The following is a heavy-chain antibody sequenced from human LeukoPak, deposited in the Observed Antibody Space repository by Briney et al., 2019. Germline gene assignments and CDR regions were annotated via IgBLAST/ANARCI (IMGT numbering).Heavy chain of an antibody. J-gene: IGHJ3*01. D-gene: IGHD5-12*01. CDR3: ASRTSSGYDYDVFDL. Sequence: ASVKVSCEASGYTFTSFDINWVRQTAGQGLEWMGWMNPDSGDTGYAPKFQGRVIMTRNTSIRTAYMELSSLTSEDTAAYYCASRTSSGYDYDVFDLWGQGTVVTVSS. V-gene: IGHV1-8*01. CDR1: GYTFTSFD. CDR2: MNPDSGDT.